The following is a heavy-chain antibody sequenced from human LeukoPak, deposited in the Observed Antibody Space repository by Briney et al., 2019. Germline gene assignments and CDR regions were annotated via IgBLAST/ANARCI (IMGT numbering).Heavy chain of an antibody. CDR2: IIPIFGTA. D-gene: IGHD3-9*01. J-gene: IGHJ3*02. CDR1: GGTFSSYA. CDR3: ARDPAGILTGYYTAHASDI. Sequence: SVKVSCKASGGTFSSYAISWVRQAPGQGLEWMGGIIPIFGTANYAQKFQGRVTITADESTSTAYMELRSLRSDDTAVYYCARDPAGILTGYYTAHASDIWGQGTMVTVSS. V-gene: IGHV1-69*13.